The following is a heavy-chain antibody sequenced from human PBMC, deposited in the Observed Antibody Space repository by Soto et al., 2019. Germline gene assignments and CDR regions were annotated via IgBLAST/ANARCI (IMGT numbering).Heavy chain of an antibody. CDR1: GYSFTNYG. CDR3: ARDYYGSGSTRHPFFY. Sequence: ASVNVSCKASGYSFTNYGISWVRQAPGQGLEWMGWISGHNGNTNYAQRLQGRVTMTTDTSTSTAYMELRSLRSDDTAVYYCARDYYGSGSTRHPFFYWGQGTLVTVSS. V-gene: IGHV1-18*01. J-gene: IGHJ4*02. D-gene: IGHD3-10*01. CDR2: ISGHNGNT.